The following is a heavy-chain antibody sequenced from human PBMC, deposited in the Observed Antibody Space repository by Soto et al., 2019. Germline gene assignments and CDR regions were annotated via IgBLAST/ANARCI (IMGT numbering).Heavy chain of an antibody. CDR1: GYTFTNYW. J-gene: IGHJ6*02. CDR3: AASIFYYGMDV. Sequence: GESLKISCKGSGYTFTNYWIGWVRQMPGKGLEWMGIIYPGDSDTKYNPSFQGQVTISADKSITTTYLRWTSLKASDTAIYSCAASIFYYGMDVWGQGTTVTVSS. CDR2: IYPGDSDT. V-gene: IGHV5-51*01.